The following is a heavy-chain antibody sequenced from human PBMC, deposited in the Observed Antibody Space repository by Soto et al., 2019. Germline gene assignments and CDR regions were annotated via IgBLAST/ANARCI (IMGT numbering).Heavy chain of an antibody. CDR1: GGTFSSHG. CDR3: ASERSAQDFGF. V-gene: IGHV1-69*06. D-gene: IGHD1-26*01. CDR2: IIPTFGTP. J-gene: IGHJ4*02. Sequence: QVQLVQSGTVVQRRGSSVKVSCQASGGTFSSHGMAWVRQAPGQGLEWMGGIIPTFGTPTYTPKFQGRVNSTTDKTTNTDYIDMSSLRPEDTGFYYCASERSAQDFGFWGQRTLSTVYS.